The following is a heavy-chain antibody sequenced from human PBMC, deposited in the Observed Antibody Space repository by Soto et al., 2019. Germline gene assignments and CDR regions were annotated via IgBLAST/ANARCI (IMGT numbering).Heavy chain of an antibody. CDR2: ISAYNGQT. J-gene: IGHJ5*02. CDR1: GYPFDTYG. Sequence: GASVKVSCKASGYPFDTYGINWVRQAPGQRPEWMGWISAYNGQTDYAQNFQGRGTMATDTSTNTAYMELRNLRSDDSAVYYCARDPHEYWNSYCEDPWGPGTLGTV. V-gene: IGHV1-18*01. D-gene: IGHD2-21*01. CDR3: ARDPHEYWNSYCEDP.